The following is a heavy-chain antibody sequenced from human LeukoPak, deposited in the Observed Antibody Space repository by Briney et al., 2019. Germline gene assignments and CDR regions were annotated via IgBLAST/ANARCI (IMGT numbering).Heavy chain of an antibody. J-gene: IGHJ6*03. CDR1: GFTFSSYW. CDR2: IKEDGSEK. CDR3: ARVQPYYYYYYMDV. Sequence: GGSLRLSCAASGFTFSSYWMGWVRQTPGKGLEWVANIKEDGSEKYYVDSVKGRFTISRDNARNSLYLQMNSLRSEDTAVYYCARVQPYYYYYYMDVWGKGTTVTVSS. V-gene: IGHV3-7*03.